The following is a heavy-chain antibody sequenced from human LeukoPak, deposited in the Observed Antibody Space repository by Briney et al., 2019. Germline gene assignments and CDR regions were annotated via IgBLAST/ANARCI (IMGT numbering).Heavy chain of an antibody. V-gene: IGHV4-30-4*01. CDR3: ARGPWVDLYYFDY. Sequence: SETLSLTSTVSGGSISSGDYYWSWIRQPPGKGLEWIGYIYYSGSTYYNPSLKSRVTISVDTSKNQFSLKLSSVTAADTAVYYCARGPWVDLYYFDYWGQGTLVTVSS. CDR1: GGSISSGDYY. D-gene: IGHD3/OR15-3a*01. J-gene: IGHJ4*02. CDR2: IYYSGST.